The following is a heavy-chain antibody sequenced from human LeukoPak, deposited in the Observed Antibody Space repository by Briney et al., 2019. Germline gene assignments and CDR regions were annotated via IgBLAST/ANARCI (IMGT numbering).Heavy chain of an antibody. CDR1: GYTFTSYY. J-gene: IGHJ4*02. Sequence: ASVKVSXKASGYTFTSYYMHWVRQAPGQGLEWMGIINPSGGSTSYAQKLQGRVTMTRDTSTSTVYMELSSLRSEDTAVYYCARDVRSGSYPVWGQGTLVTVSS. V-gene: IGHV1-46*01. CDR3: ARDVRSGSYPV. D-gene: IGHD1-26*01. CDR2: INPSGGST.